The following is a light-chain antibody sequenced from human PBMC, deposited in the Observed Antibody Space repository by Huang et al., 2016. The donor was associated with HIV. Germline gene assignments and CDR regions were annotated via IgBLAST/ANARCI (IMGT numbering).Light chain of an antibody. V-gene: IGKV4-1*01. CDR3: QQYCNVPLT. CDR1: QNILYISNNIYC. Sequence: DIVMTQSPDSLAVSLGERATINCKSSQNILYISNNIYCLAWCQQKPGQPPKLLVYWASTRQYGVPDRVSGSGSGTDFTLTITSLQAEDVALYYCQQYCNVPLTFGGGTRVEI. J-gene: IGKJ4*01. CDR2: WAS.